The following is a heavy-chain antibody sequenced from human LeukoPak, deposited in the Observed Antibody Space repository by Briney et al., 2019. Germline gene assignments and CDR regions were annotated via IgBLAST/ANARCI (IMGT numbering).Heavy chain of an antibody. Sequence: SETLSLTCTVSGGSISRGSYYWSWIRQPAGKRLEWIGRIYTSGSTNYNPALRSRVTISVDTSKNHFSLKLSSVPAADTAVYYCARARPDYGDYVFDYWGQGTLLTVSS. D-gene: IGHD4-17*01. V-gene: IGHV4-61*02. J-gene: IGHJ4*02. CDR3: ARARPDYGDYVFDY. CDR2: IYTSGST. CDR1: GGSISRGSYY.